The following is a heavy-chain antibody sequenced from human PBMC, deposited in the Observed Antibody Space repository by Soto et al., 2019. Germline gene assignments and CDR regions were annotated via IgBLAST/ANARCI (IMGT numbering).Heavy chain of an antibody. CDR1: GGSISSGGYS. CDR3: ARGKRYSGSYYETNNWFDP. J-gene: IGHJ5*02. Sequence: SETLSLTCAVSGGSISSGGYSWSWIRQPPGKGLEWIGYIYHSGSTYYNPSLKSRVTISVDRSKNQFSLKLSPVTAADTAVYYCARGKRYSGSYYETNNWFDPWGQGTXVTVSS. CDR2: IYHSGST. D-gene: IGHD1-26*01. V-gene: IGHV4-30-2*01.